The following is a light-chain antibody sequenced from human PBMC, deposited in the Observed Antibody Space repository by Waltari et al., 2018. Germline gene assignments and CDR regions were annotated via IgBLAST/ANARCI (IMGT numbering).Light chain of an antibody. CDR1: QSLVSSDGNTF. J-gene: IGKJ1*01. CDR2: KVS. CDR3: MQGTHRPWT. Sequence: DVVMTQSPLSLPVTLGQPASISCRSSQSLVSSDGNTFFNWVQQRPGQSPRRLRYKVSNRDSGVPDRFSGSGSGTDFTLRISRVXXXDVGVYYCMQGTHRPWTFGQGTKVXIK. V-gene: IGKV2-30*01.